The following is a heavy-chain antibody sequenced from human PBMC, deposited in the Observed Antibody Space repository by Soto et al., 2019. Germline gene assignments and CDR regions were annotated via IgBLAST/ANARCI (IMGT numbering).Heavy chain of an antibody. CDR3: ARGVDYGDPTFDS. D-gene: IGHD4-17*01. CDR2: IYHSGSA. J-gene: IGHJ4*02. CDR1: GGPITSTHW. Sequence: SETLSLTCAVSGGPITSTHWWTWVRQPPGKGLEWIGEIYHSGSANYDPSLKSRVTISVDKSRNHFSLGLSSVTAADTAVYYCARGVDYGDPTFDSWGQGTLVTASS. V-gene: IGHV4-4*02.